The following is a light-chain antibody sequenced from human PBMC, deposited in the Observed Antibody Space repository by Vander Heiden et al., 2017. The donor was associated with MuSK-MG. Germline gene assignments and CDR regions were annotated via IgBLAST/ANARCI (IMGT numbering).Light chain of an antibody. V-gene: IGKV1-33*01. CDR2: DAS. CDR1: HDITNY. CDR3: QHYDNR. Sequence: DIQMTQSPSSLSASVGDRVTITCQASHDITNYLNWYQQKPGKAPKLLIYDASNLETGVPSRFSGSGSGTDFTLIISSLQPEDTATYYGQHYDNRFGQGTKVEIK. J-gene: IGKJ1*01.